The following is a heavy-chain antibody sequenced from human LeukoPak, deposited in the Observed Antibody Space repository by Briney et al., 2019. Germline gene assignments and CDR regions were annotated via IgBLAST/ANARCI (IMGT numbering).Heavy chain of an antibody. J-gene: IGHJ4*02. D-gene: IGHD3-22*01. CDR1: GGFISSYY. V-gene: IGHV4-4*07. CDR3: ARDRTSYYDTSGGYFDF. Sequence: SETLSLTCTVSGGFISSYYWSWIRQPAGKGLEWIGRIYTSGSTNYNPSLKSRVTTSVDTSKNQFSLKLTSVTAADTAVYYCARDRTSYYDTSGGYFDFWGQGTLVTVSS. CDR2: IYTSGST.